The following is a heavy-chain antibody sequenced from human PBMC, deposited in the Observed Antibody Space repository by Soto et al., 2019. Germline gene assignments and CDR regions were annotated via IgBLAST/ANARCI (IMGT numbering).Heavy chain of an antibody. Sequence: GGSLRLSCAASGVTFSGSAMHWVRQASGKGLEWVGRIRSKANSYATAYAASVKGRFTISRDDSKNTAYLQMNSLKTEDTAVYHCPRHYFYDSNGYSSNLFDPWGPGTLVTVSS. J-gene: IGHJ5*02. CDR2: IRSKANSYAT. CDR3: PRHYFYDSNGYSSNLFDP. CDR1: GVTFSGSA. D-gene: IGHD3-22*01. V-gene: IGHV3-73*01.